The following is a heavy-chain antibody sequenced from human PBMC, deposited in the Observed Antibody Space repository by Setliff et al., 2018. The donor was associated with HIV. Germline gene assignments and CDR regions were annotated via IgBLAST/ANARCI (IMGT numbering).Heavy chain of an antibody. Sequence: PSETLSLTCTVSGDFISSDYYWGWIRQSPGKGLEWIGNAYHSGRTYYNPSLKSRVAMSIDTSKNQFSLRLNSVTAADTAMYYCVHSLLGAPMVDYWGQGTLVTVSS. D-gene: IGHD3-16*01. CDR2: AYHSGRT. V-gene: IGHV4-38-2*02. CDR3: VHSLLGAPMVDY. J-gene: IGHJ4*02. CDR1: GDFISSDYY.